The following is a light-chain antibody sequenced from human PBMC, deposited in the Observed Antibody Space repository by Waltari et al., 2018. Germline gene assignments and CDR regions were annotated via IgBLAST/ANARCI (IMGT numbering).Light chain of an antibody. CDR2: GAS. V-gene: IGKV3-20*01. CDR1: QTINNNF. CDR3: QQYDGSVLT. Sequence: IVLTQYPDTLSLSPGQRATLSCRASQTINNNFLVWYQQKPGQAPRLIIHGASSRATGFPDRFSGRGSGTDFTLTISSLKPEDSAVYDCQQYDGSVLTFGGGTKVEI. J-gene: IGKJ4*01.